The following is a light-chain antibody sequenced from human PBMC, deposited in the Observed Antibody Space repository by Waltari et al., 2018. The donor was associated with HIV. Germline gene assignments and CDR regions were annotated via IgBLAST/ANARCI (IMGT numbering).Light chain of an antibody. CDR1: GSDVSASNY. Sequence: QCALTQPTLVSGSLGQTITISCTGTGSDVSASNYVPWYQQHPDIAPKFVIFEVNKLPSGVSIRFSGSKAGNTASLTISGLQAEDEADYYCSSYTSSRTLGFGGGTKLTVL. J-gene: IGLJ3*02. CDR3: SSYTSSRTLG. CDR2: EVN. V-gene: IGLV2-14*01.